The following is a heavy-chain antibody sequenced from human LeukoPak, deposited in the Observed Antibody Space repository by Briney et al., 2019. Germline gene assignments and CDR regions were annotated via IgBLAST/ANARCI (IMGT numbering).Heavy chain of an antibody. Sequence: SETLSLTCTVSGGSIKGYHWSWIRQPPGKGLEWIGYIYSNEATEYKPSLKSRVTMSVDRSKNHFSLKLNSVTAADTAVYYCARGYGTFDFWGQGILVTVSS. CDR3: ARGYGTFDF. V-gene: IGHV4-59*12. CDR1: GGSIKGYH. J-gene: IGHJ4*02. CDR2: IYSNEAT. D-gene: IGHD5-18*01.